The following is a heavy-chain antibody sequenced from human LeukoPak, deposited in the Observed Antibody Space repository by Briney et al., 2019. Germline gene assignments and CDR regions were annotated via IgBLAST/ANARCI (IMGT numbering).Heavy chain of an antibody. CDR2: IIPIFGTA. V-gene: IGHV1-69*06. Sequence: ASVKVSCKASGGTFSSYAISWVRQAPGQGLEWMGGIIPIFGTANYAQKFQGRVTITADKSTSTAYMKLSSLRPEDTAVYYCARDNSVEDTAWWFDPWGQGTLVTVSS. D-gene: IGHD4-23*01. J-gene: IGHJ5*02. CDR1: GGTFSSYA. CDR3: ARDNSVEDTAWWFDP.